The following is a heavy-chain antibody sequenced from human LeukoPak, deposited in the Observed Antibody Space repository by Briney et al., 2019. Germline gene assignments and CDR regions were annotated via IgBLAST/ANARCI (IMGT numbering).Heavy chain of an antibody. V-gene: IGHV4-61*02. J-gene: IGHJ4*02. CDR1: GGSISSGSYY. D-gene: IGHD2-15*01. CDR3: ARVYMGGPFDY. CDR2: FYTSGTT. Sequence: PSQTLPLTCTVSGGSISSGSYYWSWIRQPAGKGLEWIGRFYTSGTTNYNPSLKSRVTISVDTSKNQFSLKLSSVTAADTAVYYCARVYMGGPFDYWGQGTLVTVSS.